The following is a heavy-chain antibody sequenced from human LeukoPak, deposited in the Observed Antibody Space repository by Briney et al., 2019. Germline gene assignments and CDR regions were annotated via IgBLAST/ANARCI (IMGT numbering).Heavy chain of an antibody. CDR1: GGSISSYY. D-gene: IGHD4-23*01. CDR3: ARLTTVVSAPYYYYMDV. Sequence: PSETLSLTCTVSGGSISSYYWSWIRQPPGKGLEWIGYIYYSGSTNYNPSLKSRVTISVDTSKNQFSLKLSSVTAADTAVYYCARLTTVVSAPYYYYMDVWGKGTTVTVSS. V-gene: IGHV4-59*08. CDR2: IYYSGST. J-gene: IGHJ6*03.